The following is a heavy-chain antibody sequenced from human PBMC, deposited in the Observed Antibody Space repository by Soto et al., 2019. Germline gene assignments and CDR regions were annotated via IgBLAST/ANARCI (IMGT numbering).Heavy chain of an antibody. CDR1: VGTFSSYA. Sequence: QVQLVQSGAEVKKPGSSVKVSCKASVGTFSSYAFSWVRQAPGQGLEWMGGIIPMFGKANYAQKFQGRVTITADESTSTAYMELSSLRSEDTAVYYCARGNRSGLYFTGESDYWGQGTLVTVSS. D-gene: IGHD6-19*01. V-gene: IGHV1-69*01. J-gene: IGHJ4*02. CDR2: IIPMFGKA. CDR3: ARGNRSGLYFTGESDY.